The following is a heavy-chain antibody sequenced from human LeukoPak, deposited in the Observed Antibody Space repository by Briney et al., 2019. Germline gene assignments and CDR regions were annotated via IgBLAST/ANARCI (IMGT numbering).Heavy chain of an antibody. V-gene: IGHV3-48*01. CDR2: ISSSSSTI. J-gene: IGHJ5*02. Sequence: GGSLRLSCAASGFTSTSYAMSWVRQAPGKVLEWVSYISSSSSTIYYADSVKGRFTISRDNAKNSLYLQMNSLRAEDTAVYYCAREGNYYDSSGYYSWFDPWGQGTLVTVSS. CDR3: AREGNYYDSSGYYSWFDP. CDR1: GFTSTSYA. D-gene: IGHD3-22*01.